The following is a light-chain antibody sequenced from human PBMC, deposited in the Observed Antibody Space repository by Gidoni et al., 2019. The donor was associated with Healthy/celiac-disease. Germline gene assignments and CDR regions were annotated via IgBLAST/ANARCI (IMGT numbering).Light chain of an antibody. J-gene: IGKJ1*01. V-gene: IGKV1-NL1*01. Sequence: DIQMTQSPSSLTASVGDRVTITCRASQGISNSLAWYQQKPGKAPKLLLYAASRLESGVPSRFSGSGSGTDYTLTISSLQPEDFATYYCQQYYSTLWTFGQGTKVEIK. CDR2: AAS. CDR1: QGISNS. CDR3: QQYYSTLWT.